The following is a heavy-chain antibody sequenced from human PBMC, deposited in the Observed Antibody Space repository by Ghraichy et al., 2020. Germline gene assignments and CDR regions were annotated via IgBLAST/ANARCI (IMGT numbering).Heavy chain of an antibody. CDR3: ASGYSRESSGLYSSAYYYYGMDV. D-gene: IGHD3-22*01. CDR2: IRSGTGTI. V-gene: IGHV3-48*04. J-gene: IGHJ6*02. Sequence: GGSLRLSCAASGFTFSTYCMNWVRQAPGKGLEWVSYIRSGTGTIYYADSVKGRFTISRDNAKNTLYLQMNSLRAEETAVYYCASGYSRESSGLYSSAYYYYGMDVWGQGTTVTVSS. CDR1: GFTFSTYC.